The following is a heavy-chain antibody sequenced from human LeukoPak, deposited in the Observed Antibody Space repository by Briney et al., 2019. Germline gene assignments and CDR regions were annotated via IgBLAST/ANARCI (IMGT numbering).Heavy chain of an antibody. CDR2: LFSSGTT. Sequence: SETLSLTCTVSGGSFSSGDYSWNWIRQPAGQGLEWIGRLFSSGTTNYNPSLKSRVTISGDTSNNQFSLKLSSVTAADTAVYYCASTDYYDSSGYINYWGQGTLVTVSS. CDR1: GGSFSSGDYS. CDR3: ASTDYYDSSGYINY. V-gene: IGHV4-61*02. D-gene: IGHD3-22*01. J-gene: IGHJ4*02.